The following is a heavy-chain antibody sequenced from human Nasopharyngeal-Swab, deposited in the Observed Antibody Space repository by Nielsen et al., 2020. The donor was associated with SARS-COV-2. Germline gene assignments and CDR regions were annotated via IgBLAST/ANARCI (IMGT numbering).Heavy chain of an antibody. CDR1: GGSFSGYY. J-gene: IGHJ3*02. D-gene: IGHD5-18*01. CDR2: INHSGST. V-gene: IGHV4-34*01. Sequence: SETLSLTCAVYGGSFSGYYWSWIRQPPGKGLEWIGEINHSGSTNYNPSLKRRVTISVDTSKNQFSLKLSSVTAADTAVYYCAGLRYSYGYNAFDIWGQGTMVTVSS. CDR3: AGLRYSYGYNAFDI.